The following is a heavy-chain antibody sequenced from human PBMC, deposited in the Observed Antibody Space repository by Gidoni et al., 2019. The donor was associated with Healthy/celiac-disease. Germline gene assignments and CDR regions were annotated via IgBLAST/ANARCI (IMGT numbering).Heavy chain of an antibody. J-gene: IGHJ5*02. CDR2: INHSGST. V-gene: IGHV4-34*01. CDR1: GGSFSGYY. Sequence: QVQLQQWGAGLFKPSETLSLTCAVYGGSFSGYYWSWIRQPPGKGLEWIGEINHSGSTNYNPSLKSRVTISVDTSKNQFSLKLSSVTAADTAVYYCAGDRPPGYGWFDPWGQGTLVTVSS. CDR3: AGDRPPGYGWFDP. D-gene: IGHD1-1*01.